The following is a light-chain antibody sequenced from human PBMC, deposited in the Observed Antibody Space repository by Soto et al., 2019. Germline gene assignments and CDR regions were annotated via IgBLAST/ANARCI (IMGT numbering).Light chain of an antibody. J-gene: IGKJ3*01. CDR3: QQYDKWVT. V-gene: IGKV3-15*01. Sequence: EIMMTQSPSTLSVSPGETATISCRASQSVSTNLAWYQQKRGQAPRLLIYGASTRAAGIPARFIGSGSGTDFTLTISSLQSEDCAVYYCQQYDKWVTFGPGTKLDIK. CDR2: GAS. CDR1: QSVSTN.